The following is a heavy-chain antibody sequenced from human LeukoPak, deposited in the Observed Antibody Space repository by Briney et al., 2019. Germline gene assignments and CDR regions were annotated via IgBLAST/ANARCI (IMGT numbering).Heavy chain of an antibody. Sequence: GGSLRLSCVASGFTFTRSAMHWVRQAPGKGLEWVAFIQYDGDNKYYADSVEGRFTISRDDSQNTLYLQMNSLTVEDTAVYYCAKRWDSTWSYFDLWGQGTLVTVSS. CDR2: IQYDGDNK. CDR3: AKRWDSTWSYFDL. D-gene: IGHD1-26*01. V-gene: IGHV3-30*02. CDR1: GFTFTRSA. J-gene: IGHJ4*02.